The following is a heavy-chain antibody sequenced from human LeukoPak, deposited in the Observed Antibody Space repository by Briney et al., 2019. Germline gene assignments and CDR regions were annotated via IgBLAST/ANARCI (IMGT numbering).Heavy chain of an antibody. CDR2: IYYSGST. CDR3: ARVGGGSGPVGFDP. V-gene: IGHV4-30-4*08. J-gene: IGHJ5*02. D-gene: IGHD3-10*01. CDR1: GGSISSGDYY. Sequence: SQTLSLTCTVSGGSISSGDYYWSWIRQPPGKGLEWIGYIYYSGSTYYNPSLRSRVTISVDTSKNQFSLKLSSVTAADTALYYRARVGGGSGPVGFDPWGQGTLVTVSS.